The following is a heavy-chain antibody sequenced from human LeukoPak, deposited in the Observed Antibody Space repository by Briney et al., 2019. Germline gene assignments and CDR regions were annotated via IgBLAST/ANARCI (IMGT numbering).Heavy chain of an antibody. V-gene: IGHV3-30*02. J-gene: IGHJ6*03. CDR3: AKAPNSPYCGGDCKDYYYYYYMDV. CDR2: IRSDGSNK. Sequence: PGGSLRLSCAASGFTFSAYGMHWVRQAPGKGLEWVTFIRSDGSNKYYADSVKGRFTVSRDNSKNTLYLQMNSLRAEDTAVYYCAKAPNSPYCGGDCKDYYYYYYMDVWGKGTTVTVSS. D-gene: IGHD2-21*01. CDR1: GFTFSAYG.